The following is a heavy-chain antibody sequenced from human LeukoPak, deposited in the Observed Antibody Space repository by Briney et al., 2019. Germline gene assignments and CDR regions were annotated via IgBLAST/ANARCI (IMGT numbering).Heavy chain of an antibody. J-gene: IGHJ4*02. CDR3: ARAVRGYSYAYLPY. V-gene: IGHV4-39*01. Sequence: SETLSLTCTVSGGSISRSSYYWGWIRQPPGKGLEWIGSIYYSGSTYYNPSLKSRVTISVDTSKNQFSLKLSSVSAADTAVYYCARAVRGYSYAYLPYWGQGTLVTVSS. D-gene: IGHD5-18*01. CDR1: GGSISRSSYY. CDR2: IYYSGST.